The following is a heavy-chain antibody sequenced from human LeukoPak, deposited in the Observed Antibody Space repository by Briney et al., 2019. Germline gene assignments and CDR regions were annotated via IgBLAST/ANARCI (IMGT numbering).Heavy chain of an antibody. D-gene: IGHD3-10*01. CDR1: GYTFTGYY. Sequence: ASVKVSCKASGYTFTGYYMHWVRQAPGQGLEWMGWINPNSGGTNYAQKFQGRVTMTRDTSISTAYMELSRLRSDDTAVYYCARDHYYCGSGSYWDRHYWGQGTLVTVSS. J-gene: IGHJ4*02. V-gene: IGHV1-2*02. CDR2: INPNSGGT. CDR3: ARDHYYCGSGSYWDRHY.